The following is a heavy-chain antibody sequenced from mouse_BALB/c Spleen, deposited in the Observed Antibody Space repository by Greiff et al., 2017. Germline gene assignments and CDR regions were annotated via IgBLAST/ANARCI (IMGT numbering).Heavy chain of an antibody. V-gene: IGHV1-7*01. D-gene: IGHD2-4*01. Sequence: QVQLQQSGAELAKPGASVKMSCKASGYTFTSYWMHWVKQRPGQGLEWIGYINPSTGYTEYNQKFKDKATLTADKSSSTAYMQLSSLTSEDSAVYYCARTTMITTEAMDYWGQGTSVTVSS. CDR1: GYTFTSYW. CDR2: INPSTGYT. J-gene: IGHJ4*01. CDR3: ARTTMITTEAMDY.